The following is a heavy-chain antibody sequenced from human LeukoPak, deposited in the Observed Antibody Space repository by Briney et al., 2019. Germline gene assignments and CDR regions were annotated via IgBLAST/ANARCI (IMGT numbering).Heavy chain of an antibody. CDR3: ARNSGWYGVS. D-gene: IGHD6-19*01. V-gene: IGHV4-34*01. CDR2: INHSGST. CDR1: GGSFSGYY. Sequence: SETLSLTCAVYGGSFSGYYWSWIRQPPGKGLEWIGEINHSGSTNYNPSLKSRVTISIDTSKNQFSLKLSSVTAADTAVYYCARNSGWYGVSWGQGTLVTVSS. J-gene: IGHJ4*02.